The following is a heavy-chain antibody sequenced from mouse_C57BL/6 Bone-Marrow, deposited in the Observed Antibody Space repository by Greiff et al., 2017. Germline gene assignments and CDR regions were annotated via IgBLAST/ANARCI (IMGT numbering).Heavy chain of an antibody. CDR2: IYPRSGNP. CDR3: ARGPHYYCGSCYFDY. J-gene: IGHJ2*01. CDR1: GYTFPSYG. Sequence: QVQLQQSGAELARPGASVKLSCKASGYTFPSYGISWVKQRTGQGLEWIGKIYPRSGNPYYNEKFTGKATLTADKSSSTAYMELRRLTSEDSAVYFCARGPHYYCGSCYFDYWGQGTTLTVSS. D-gene: IGHD1-1*01. V-gene: IGHV1-81*01.